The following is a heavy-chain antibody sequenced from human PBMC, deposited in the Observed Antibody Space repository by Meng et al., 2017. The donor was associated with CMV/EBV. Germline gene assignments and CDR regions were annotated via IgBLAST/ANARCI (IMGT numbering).Heavy chain of an antibody. J-gene: IGHJ4*02. CDR1: VGSLSSYY. Sequence: QVHLPGPGPGLVNPSATLSLPCTCSVGSLSSYYWSWIRQPAGKGLEWIGRIYTSGSTNYNPSLKSRVTMSVDTSKNQFSLKLSSVTAADTAVYYCARVLRWNGVIDYWGQGTLVTVSS. CDR3: ARVLRWNGVIDY. D-gene: IGHD4-23*01. V-gene: IGHV4-4*07. CDR2: IYTSGST.